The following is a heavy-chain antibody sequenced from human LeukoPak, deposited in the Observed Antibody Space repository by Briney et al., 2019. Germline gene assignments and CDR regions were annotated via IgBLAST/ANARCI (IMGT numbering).Heavy chain of an antibody. D-gene: IGHD3-22*01. CDR1: GGSISSSSYY. V-gene: IGHV4-39*01. CDR3: ARQSGITMIVVLIHDAFDI. Sequence: SETLSLTCTVSGGSISSSSYYWGWIRQPPGKGLEWIGSIYYSGSTYHNPSLKSRVTISVDTSKNQFSLKLSSVTAADTAVYYCARQSGITMIVVLIHDAFDIWGQGTMVTVSS. CDR2: IYYSGST. J-gene: IGHJ3*02.